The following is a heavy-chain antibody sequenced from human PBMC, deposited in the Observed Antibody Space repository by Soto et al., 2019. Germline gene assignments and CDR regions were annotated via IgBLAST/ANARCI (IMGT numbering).Heavy chain of an antibody. CDR1: GFTVSSNY. CDR3: ARDCDGTGSYCPATDV. D-gene: IGHD3-10*01. V-gene: IGHV3-53*02. J-gene: IGHJ6*02. CDR2: IYSGGST. Sequence: EVQLVETGGGLIQPGGSLRLSCAASGFTVSSNYMSWVRQAPGKGLEWVSVIYSGGSTYYADSVKGRVTISRDNSKNTLYLQMNSLRAENTAVYYCARDCDGTGSYCPATDVWGQGTTVTVSS.